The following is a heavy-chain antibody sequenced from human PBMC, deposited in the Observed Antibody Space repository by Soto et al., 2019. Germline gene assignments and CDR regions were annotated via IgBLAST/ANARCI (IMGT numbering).Heavy chain of an antibody. CDR1: GFTFSSYW. V-gene: IGHV3-7*01. J-gene: IGHJ6*03. CDR3: ARGPRAYSGWLRVGYYYYYMDV. D-gene: IGHD6-19*01. Sequence: GGSLRLSCAASGFTFSSYWMSWVRQAPGKGLEWVANIKQDGSEKYYVDSVKGRFTISRDNAKNSLYLQMNSLRAEDTAVYYCARGPRAYSGWLRVGYYYYYMDVWGKGTTVTVSS. CDR2: IKQDGSEK.